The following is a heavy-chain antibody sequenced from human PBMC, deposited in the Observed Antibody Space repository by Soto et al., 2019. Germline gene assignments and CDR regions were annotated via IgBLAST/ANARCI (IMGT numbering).Heavy chain of an antibody. CDR2: ISAYNGNT. V-gene: IGHV1-18*01. J-gene: IGHJ6*02. D-gene: IGHD2-8*01. CDR3: ARGIGYCTKGVSSLNYYYYVIDD. CDR1: GYTFTSYG. Sequence: ASVKVSCKASGYTFTSYGISWVRQAPGQGLEWMGWISAYNGNTNYAQKLQGRVTMTTDTSTSTAYMELRSLRSDDTAVYYCARGIGYCTKGVSSLNYYYYVIDDWGEGTTDTLAS.